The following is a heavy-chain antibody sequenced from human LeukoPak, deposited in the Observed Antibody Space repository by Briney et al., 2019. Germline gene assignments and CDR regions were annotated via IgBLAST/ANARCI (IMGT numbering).Heavy chain of an antibody. CDR1: GYTFTSYD. CDR2: MSPNSGDT. D-gene: IGHD7-27*01. CDR3: ARGPPNWGYDY. V-gene: IGHV1-8*01. Sequence: ASVKVSCKASGYTFTSYDFNWVRQATGQRPEWMGWMSPNSGDTGYAQKSQDRVTMTRNTSISTAYMELSSLRSDDTAVDYCARGPPNWGYDYWGPGTLVTVSS. J-gene: IGHJ4*02.